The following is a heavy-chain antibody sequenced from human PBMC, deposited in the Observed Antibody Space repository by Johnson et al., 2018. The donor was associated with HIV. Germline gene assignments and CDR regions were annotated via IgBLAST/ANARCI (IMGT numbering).Heavy chain of an antibody. CDR2: ISYDGSNK. D-gene: IGHD7-27*01. CDR3: AKSPLGRLREGAFDI. J-gene: IGHJ3*02. CDR1: GFTFSSYA. V-gene: IGHV3-30*04. Sequence: QMQLVESGGGVVQPGRSLRLSCAASGFTFSSYAMHWVRQAPGKGLEWVAVISYDGSNKYYADSVKGRFTISRDNSKNTLYLQMNSLRAEDTAVYYCAKSPLGRLREGAFDIWGQGTMVTVSS.